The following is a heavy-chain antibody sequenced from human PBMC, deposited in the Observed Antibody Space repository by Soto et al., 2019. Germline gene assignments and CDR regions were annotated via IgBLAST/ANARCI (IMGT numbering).Heavy chain of an antibody. V-gene: IGHV3-33*01. D-gene: IGHD6-19*01. J-gene: IGHJ4*02. CDR1: GFTFAGYG. CDR2: IWNDGNKK. CDR3: ARVIGDGWGIFDS. Sequence: QVHLVESGGGVVQPGKSLRLSCAASGFTFAGYGMHWVRQAPGKGLEWVAVIWNDGNKKYYADSVKGRFTISRDNSQNTLYLQMDSLRVEDTAVYSCARVIGDGWGIFDSWGPGTLVTVSS.